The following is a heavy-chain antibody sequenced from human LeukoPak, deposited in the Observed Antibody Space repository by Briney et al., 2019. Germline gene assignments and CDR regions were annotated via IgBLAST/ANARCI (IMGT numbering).Heavy chain of an antibody. J-gene: IGHJ4*02. D-gene: IGHD5-12*01. CDR3: ARFPYSGYDRSDY. CDR1: GGSFSSSSYY. V-gene: IGHV4-39*07. CDR2: IYYSGST. Sequence: SETLSLTCTVSGGSFSSSSYYWGWLRQPPGKGLEWIGSIYYSGSTYYNPSLKSRVTISVDTSKNQFSLKLSSVTAADTAVYYCARFPYSGYDRSDYWGQGTLVTVSS.